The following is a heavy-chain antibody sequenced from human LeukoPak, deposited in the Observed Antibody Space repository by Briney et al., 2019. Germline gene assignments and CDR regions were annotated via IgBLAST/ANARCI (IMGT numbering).Heavy chain of an antibody. CDR1: GFTFSSYA. Sequence: GRSLRLSCAASGFTFSSYAMHWVRQAPGKGLEWVAVISYDGSNKYYADSVKGRFTISRDNSKNTLYLQMNSLRAEDTAVYYCATENPLGISDYFDYWGQGTLVTVSS. J-gene: IGHJ4*02. V-gene: IGHV3-30-3*01. CDR3: ATENPLGISDYFDY. D-gene: IGHD3-16*01. CDR2: ISYDGSNK.